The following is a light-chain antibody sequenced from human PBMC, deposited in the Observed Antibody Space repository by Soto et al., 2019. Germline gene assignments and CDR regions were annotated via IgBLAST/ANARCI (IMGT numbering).Light chain of an antibody. V-gene: IGLV4-60*02. CDR3: ETWDINTRV. CDR1: SGHSGYI. CDR2: LEGSGSY. J-gene: IGLJ3*02. Sequence: QPVLTQSSSASASLGSSGKLTCTLSSGHSGYIIAWHQQQPGKAPRYLMKLEGSGSYNKGSGVPDRFSGSSSGADRYLTISNLQFEDEADYYCETWDINTRVFGGGTKLTVL.